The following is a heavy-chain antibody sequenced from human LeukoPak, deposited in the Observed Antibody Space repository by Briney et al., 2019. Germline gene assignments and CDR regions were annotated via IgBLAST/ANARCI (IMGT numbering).Heavy chain of an antibody. J-gene: IGHJ5*02. Sequence: GGSLRLSCATSGFTFTNYAMTWVRQAPGKGLEWVSAISGGGETTHYADSVKGRFTISRDNAKNSLYLQMNSLRAEDTAVYYCARAGSTSCYVCWFDPWGQGTLVTVSS. CDR1: GFTFTNYA. D-gene: IGHD2-2*01. CDR3: ARAGSTSCYVCWFDP. V-gene: IGHV3-23*01. CDR2: ISGGGETT.